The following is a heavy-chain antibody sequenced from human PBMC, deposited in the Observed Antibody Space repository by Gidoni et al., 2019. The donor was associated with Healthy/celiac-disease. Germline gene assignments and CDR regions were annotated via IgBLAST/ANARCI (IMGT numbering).Heavy chain of an antibody. V-gene: IGHV1-3*01. CDR3: ARVGITTDFDY. J-gene: IGHJ4*02. Sequence: QVQLVQSGAEVKKPGASVKVSCKAFGYTFTSYAMRWVRQAPGQRLEWMGWINAGNGNTKYSQKFQGRVTIIRDTSASTAYMELSSLRSEDTAVYYCARVGITTDFDYWGQGTLVTVSS. D-gene: IGHD3-22*01. CDR2: INAGNGNT. CDR1: GYTFTSYA.